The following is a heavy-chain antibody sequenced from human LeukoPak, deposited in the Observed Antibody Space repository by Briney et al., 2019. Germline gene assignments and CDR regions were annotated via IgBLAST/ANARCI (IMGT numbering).Heavy chain of an antibody. Sequence: ASVKVSCKASGYTFTSYGIGWVRQAPGQGLEWRGWISAYNGNTNYAQKLQGRVTMTTDTSTSTAYMELRSLRSDDTAVYYCARGRGGDDILTGYYIRWFDPWGQGTLVTVSS. CDR2: ISAYNGNT. CDR3: ARGRGGDDILTGYYIRWFDP. CDR1: GYTFTSYG. D-gene: IGHD3-9*01. V-gene: IGHV1-18*01. J-gene: IGHJ5*02.